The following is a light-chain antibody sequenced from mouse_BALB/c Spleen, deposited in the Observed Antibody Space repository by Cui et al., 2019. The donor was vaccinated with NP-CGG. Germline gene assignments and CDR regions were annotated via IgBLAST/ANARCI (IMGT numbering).Light chain of an antibody. CDR2: GTN. J-gene: IGLJ1*01. CDR3: ALWYTNHWV. V-gene: IGLV1*01. Sequence: AVVTQDSALTTSPGETVTFTCRSSTGAVTTRNYANWVQEKPDHLFTGLIGGTNNRAPGVPARFSGSLIGDKAALTITGAQTEDEAIYFCALWYTNHWVFGGGTKLTVL. CDR1: TGAVTTRNY.